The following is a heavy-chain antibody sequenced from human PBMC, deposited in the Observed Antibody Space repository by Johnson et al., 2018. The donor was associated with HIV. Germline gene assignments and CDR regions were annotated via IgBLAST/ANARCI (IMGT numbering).Heavy chain of an antibody. CDR3: ARDDTEADGAFDI. CDR2: IYSGGST. J-gene: IGHJ3*02. CDR1: GFIIDDYG. V-gene: IGHV3-66*01. Sequence: EMQLVESGGGLIQPGGSLRLSCAASGFIIDDYGMSWVRQAPGKGLEWVSVIYSGGSTYYADSVKGRFTISRDNSKNTLYLQMNSLRAEDTAVYYCARDDTEADGAFDIWGQGTMVTVSS. D-gene: IGHD2-2*02.